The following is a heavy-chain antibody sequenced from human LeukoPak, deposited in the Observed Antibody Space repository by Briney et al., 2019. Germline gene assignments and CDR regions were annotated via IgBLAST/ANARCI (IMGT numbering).Heavy chain of an antibody. Sequence: SETLSLTCTVSGGSISSYYWSWIRQPPGKGLEWIGEINHSGSTNYNPSLKSRVTISVDTSKNQFSLKLSSVTAADTAVYYCARGDGENDYWGQGTLVTVSS. CDR2: INHSGST. D-gene: IGHD4-17*01. V-gene: IGHV4-34*01. CDR3: ARGDGENDY. CDR1: GGSISSYY. J-gene: IGHJ4*02.